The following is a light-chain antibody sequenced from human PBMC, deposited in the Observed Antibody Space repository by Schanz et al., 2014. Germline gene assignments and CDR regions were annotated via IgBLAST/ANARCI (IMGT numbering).Light chain of an antibody. J-gene: IGKJ1*01. CDR1: QSISGW. CDR2: DAS. V-gene: IGKV1-5*01. Sequence: DIQMTQSPSTLSASVGDRVTITCRAGQSISGWLAWYQQKPGKAPKLLVYDASTLESGVPSRFSGSGSGTEFTLTISSLQPDDFATYYCQQYDNYSGTFGQGTKVEIK. CDR3: QQYDNYSGT.